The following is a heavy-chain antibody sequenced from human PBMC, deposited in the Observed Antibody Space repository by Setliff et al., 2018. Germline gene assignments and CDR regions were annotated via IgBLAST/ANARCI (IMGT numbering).Heavy chain of an antibody. D-gene: IGHD2-15*01. V-gene: IGHV3-30*04. CDR1: GFTFSSYA. CDR3: AKEAANYYYYMDV. Sequence: LRLSCAASGFTFSSYAMHWVRQAPGKGLEWVAVISYDGSNKYYADSVKGRFTISRDNSKNTLYLQMNSLRAEDTAVYYCAKEAANYYYYMDVWGKGTTVTVSS. CDR2: ISYDGSNK. J-gene: IGHJ6*03.